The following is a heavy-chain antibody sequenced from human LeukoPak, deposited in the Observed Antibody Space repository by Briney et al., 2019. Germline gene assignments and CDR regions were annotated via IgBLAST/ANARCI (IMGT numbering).Heavy chain of an antibody. D-gene: IGHD5-18*01. CDR1: GYTFTSYG. J-gene: IGHJ6*03. Sequence: EASVKVSCKASGYTFTSYGISWVRQAPGQGLEWMGWISAYNGNTNYAQKLQGRVTMTTDTSTSTAYMELRSLRSDDTAVYYCARVQLCLNYYSYYMDVWGKGTTVTVSS. V-gene: IGHV1-18*01. CDR3: ARVQLCLNYYSYYMDV. CDR2: ISAYNGNT.